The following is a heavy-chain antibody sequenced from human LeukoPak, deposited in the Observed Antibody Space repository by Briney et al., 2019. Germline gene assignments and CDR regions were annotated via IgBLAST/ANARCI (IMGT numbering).Heavy chain of an antibody. CDR1: GYTFTSYG. J-gene: IGHJ4*02. CDR3: ARGSMVRGVISFDY. D-gene: IGHD3-10*01. Sequence: ASVKVSCKASGYTFTSYGISWVRQAPGQGLEWMGWISAYNGNTNYAQKLQGRVTMTTDTYTSTAYMELRSLRSDDTAVYYCARGSMVRGVISFDYWGREPWSPSPQ. V-gene: IGHV1-18*01. CDR2: ISAYNGNT.